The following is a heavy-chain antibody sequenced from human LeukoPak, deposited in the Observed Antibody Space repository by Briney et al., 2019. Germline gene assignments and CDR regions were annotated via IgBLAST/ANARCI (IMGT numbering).Heavy chain of an antibody. CDR2: IYYSGST. CDR3: ATTVGSYFDY. J-gene: IGHJ4*02. V-gene: IGHV4-31*03. Sequence: PSQTLSLTCTVSGGSISSGGYYWSLIRQHPGKGLEWIGYIYYSGSTYYNLSLKSRVTMSVDTSENQFSLKLSSVTAADTAVYYCATTVGSYFDYWSQGTLVTVSS. CDR1: GGSISSGGYY. D-gene: IGHD4-11*01.